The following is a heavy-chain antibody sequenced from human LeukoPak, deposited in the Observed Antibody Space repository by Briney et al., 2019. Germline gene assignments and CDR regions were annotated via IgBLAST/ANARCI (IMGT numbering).Heavy chain of an antibody. CDR1: GYTLTELS. J-gene: IGHJ4*02. Sequence: ASVKVSCKVSGYTLTELSIHWVRQAPGKGLEWMGGFNPEDGEKIYVQKFQGRVTVTTDTSTSTVYLELRRLRPDDTAVYYCVRDQYLNVMTGFDDWGQGTLVTVSS. V-gene: IGHV1-24*01. CDR2: FNPEDGEK. D-gene: IGHD3-9*01. CDR3: VRDQYLNVMTGFDD.